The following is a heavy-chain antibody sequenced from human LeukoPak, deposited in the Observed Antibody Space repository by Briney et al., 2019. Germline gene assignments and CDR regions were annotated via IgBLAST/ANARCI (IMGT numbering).Heavy chain of an antibody. CDR1: GASVSDSY. Sequence: SETLSLTCTVSGASVSDSYWSWVRQPPGRELEWIGYIYYSGSTNYNPSLKSRVTISVDTSKNQFSLKLSSVTAADTAVYYCAKDVGYCSSTSCYTAGAFDIWGQGTMVTVSS. J-gene: IGHJ3*02. CDR2: IYYSGST. V-gene: IGHV4-59*02. CDR3: AKDVGYCSSTSCYTAGAFDI. D-gene: IGHD2-2*02.